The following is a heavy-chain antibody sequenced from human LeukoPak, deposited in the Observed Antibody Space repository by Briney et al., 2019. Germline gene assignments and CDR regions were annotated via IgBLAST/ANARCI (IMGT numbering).Heavy chain of an antibody. CDR3: ARDGGEPYFDWLLYYFNY. Sequence: GRSLRLSCAASGFTFSSYGMHWVRQAPGKGLEWVAVIWYDGSNKYYADSVKGRFTISRDNSKNTLYLQMNSLRAEDTAVYYCARDGGEPYFDWLLYYFNYWGQGTLVTVSS. J-gene: IGHJ4*02. CDR2: IWYDGSNK. D-gene: IGHD3-9*01. CDR1: GFTFSSYG. V-gene: IGHV3-33*01.